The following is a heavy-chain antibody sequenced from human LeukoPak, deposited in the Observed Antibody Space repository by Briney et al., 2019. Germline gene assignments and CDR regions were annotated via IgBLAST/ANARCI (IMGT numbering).Heavy chain of an antibody. CDR2: ISYDKDKE. Sequence: PAQSLTLSCAVSGFTLSAYSVHWVRRTPGKGLEWLAVISYDKDKEYHADSVRGRFTISRDNSRDTLCLQLSSLRPEDTAVYCCARDHFGGKSFDFWGQGTLVTVS. D-gene: IGHD3-16*01. J-gene: IGHJ4*02. V-gene: IGHV3-30*03. CDR3: ARDHFGGKSFDF. CDR1: GFTLSAYS.